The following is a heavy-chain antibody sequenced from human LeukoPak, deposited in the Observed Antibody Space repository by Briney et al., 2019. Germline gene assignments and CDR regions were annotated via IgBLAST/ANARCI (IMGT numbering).Heavy chain of an antibody. V-gene: IGHV4-30-4*08. CDR3: ARDCSSTSCYRNLDAFDI. J-gene: IGHJ3*02. Sequence: KSSQTLSLTCTVSGGSISSGDYYWSWIRQPPGKGLEWIGYIYYSGSTYYNPSLKSRVTISVDTSKNQFSLKLSSVTAEDTAVYYCARDCSSTSCYRNLDAFDIWGQGTMVTVSS. CDR2: IYYSGST. CDR1: GGSISSGDYY. D-gene: IGHD2-2*01.